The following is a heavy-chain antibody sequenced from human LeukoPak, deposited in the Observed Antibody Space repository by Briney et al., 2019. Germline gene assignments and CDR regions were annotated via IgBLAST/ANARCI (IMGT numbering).Heavy chain of an antibody. CDR3: ARTALYYYGSGSYFDY. CDR1: GGSISSYY. CDR2: IYYSGST. D-gene: IGHD3-10*01. V-gene: IGHV4-59*01. Sequence: SETLSLTCTVSGGSISSYYWSLIRQPPGKGLEWIGYIYYSGSTNYNPSLKSRVTISVDTSKNQFSLKLSSVTAADTAVYYCARTALYYYGSGSYFDYWGQGTLVTVSS. J-gene: IGHJ4*02.